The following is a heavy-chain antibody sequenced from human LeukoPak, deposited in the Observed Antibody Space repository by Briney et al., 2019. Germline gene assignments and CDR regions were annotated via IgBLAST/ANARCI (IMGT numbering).Heavy chain of an antibody. CDR1: GFTFNNYG. D-gene: IGHD4-17*01. CDR2: IYSGGNT. CDR3: ARRAGEYSHPYDY. Sequence: GGSLRPSCAASGFTFNNYGMHWVRQAPGKGLEWVSFIYSGGNTHYSDSVKGRFTISRDNSKNTLYLQMNSLRAEDTAVYYCARRAGEYSHPYDYWGQGTLVTVSS. V-gene: IGHV3-53*01. J-gene: IGHJ4*02.